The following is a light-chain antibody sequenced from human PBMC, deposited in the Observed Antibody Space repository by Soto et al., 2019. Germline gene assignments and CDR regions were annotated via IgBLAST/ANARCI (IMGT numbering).Light chain of an antibody. CDR2: EVS. J-gene: IGLJ1*01. CDR3: CSYAGSSTLYV. V-gene: IGLV2-23*02. Sequence: QSVLTQPASVSGSPGQSITISCTGTSSDFGNYNLVSWYQQHPGKAPKLMIYEVSKRPSGVSDRFSGSKSGNTASLTISGLQAEDEADYYCCSYAGSSTLYVFGTGTKVTIL. CDR1: SSDFGNYNL.